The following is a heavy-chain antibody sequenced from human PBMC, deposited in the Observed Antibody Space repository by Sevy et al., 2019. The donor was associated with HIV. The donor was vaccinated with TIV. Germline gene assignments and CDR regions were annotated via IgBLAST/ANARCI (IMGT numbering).Heavy chain of an antibody. D-gene: IGHD6-19*01. CDR3: ARVPSNSWLGGYYFDY. J-gene: IGHJ4*02. V-gene: IGHV3-30*04. CDR2: ISYDGSNK. Sequence: GGSLRLSCAASGFTFSSYAMHWVRQAPGKGLEWVAVISYDGSNKYYADSVKGRFTISRDNSKNTLYLQMNSLRAEDTAVYYCARVPSNSWLGGYYFDYWGQGTLVTVSS. CDR1: GFTFSSYA.